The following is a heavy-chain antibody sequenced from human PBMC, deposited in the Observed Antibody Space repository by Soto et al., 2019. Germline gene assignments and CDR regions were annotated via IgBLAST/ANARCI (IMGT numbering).Heavy chain of an antibody. V-gene: IGHV5-10-1*01. CDR2: IDPRDSYV. D-gene: IGHD2-2*01. CDR1: GYTFTTFW. J-gene: IGHJ5*02. CDR3: ARLYCTTSTCDSWFDP. Sequence: GESLKISCTGFGYTFTTFWISWVRQMPGKGLEWMGRIDPRDSYVNYSPSFQGHVTISVDKSISTAYLQWGSLKASDTAMYYCARLYCTTSTCDSWFDPWGQGTLVTVSS.